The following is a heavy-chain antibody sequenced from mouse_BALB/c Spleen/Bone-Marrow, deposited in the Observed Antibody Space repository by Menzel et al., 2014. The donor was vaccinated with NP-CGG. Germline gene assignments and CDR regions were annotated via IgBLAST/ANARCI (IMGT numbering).Heavy chain of an antibody. CDR3: ARLGDGYYDALDY. J-gene: IGHJ4*01. V-gene: IGHV1S135*01. CDR1: GYAFTNYN. CDR2: IDLYNGGT. Sequence: EVQLQQSGPALVKPGASVKVSCKASGYAFTNYNMYWVKQSHGKSLEWIGCIDLYNGGTSYNQKFKGKATLTVDKSSSTAYMHLNSLTSEDSAVYYCARLGDGYYDALDYWGQGTSVTVSS. D-gene: IGHD2-3*01.